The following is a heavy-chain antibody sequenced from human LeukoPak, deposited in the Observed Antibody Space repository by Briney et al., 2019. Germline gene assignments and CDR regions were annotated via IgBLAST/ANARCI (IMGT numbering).Heavy chain of an antibody. D-gene: IGHD3-16*02. CDR1: GFTFSSYW. V-gene: IGHV3-23*01. CDR3: AKDNLLTFGGVIVTDY. CDR2: ISGSGGST. Sequence: PGGSLRLSCAASGFTFSSYWMSWVRQAPGKGLEWVSAISGSGGSTYYADPVKGRFTISRDNSKNTLYLQMNSLRAEDTAVYYCAKDNLLTFGGVIVTDYWGQGTLVTVSS. J-gene: IGHJ4*02.